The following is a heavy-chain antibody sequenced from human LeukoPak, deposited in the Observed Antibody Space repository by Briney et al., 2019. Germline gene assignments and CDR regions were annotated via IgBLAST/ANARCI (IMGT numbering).Heavy chain of an antibody. D-gene: IGHD5-12*01. CDR1: GFTFSSYS. Sequence: GSLRLSCAASGFTFSSYSMNWVRQAPGKGLEWVSYISSSSSTIYYADSVKGRFTISRDNAKNSLYLQMNSLRAEGTAVYYCARLVSGYDYGPYYYYYMDVWGKGTTVTVSS. V-gene: IGHV3-48*01. J-gene: IGHJ6*03. CDR3: ARLVSGYDYGPYYYYYMDV. CDR2: ISSSSSTI.